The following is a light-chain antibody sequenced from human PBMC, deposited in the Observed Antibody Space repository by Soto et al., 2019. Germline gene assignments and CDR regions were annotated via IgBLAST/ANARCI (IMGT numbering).Light chain of an antibody. Sequence: QLVLTQPPSASGTPGQRVTISCSGSSSNIGSNTVNWYQQLPGTAPKLLIYHNNQRPSGVPDRFSGSKSGTSASLASSGLQSEDEADYYCAAWDDSLNGLVFGTGTKVTVL. CDR3: AAWDDSLNGLV. CDR1: SSNIGSNT. V-gene: IGLV1-44*01. J-gene: IGLJ1*01. CDR2: HNN.